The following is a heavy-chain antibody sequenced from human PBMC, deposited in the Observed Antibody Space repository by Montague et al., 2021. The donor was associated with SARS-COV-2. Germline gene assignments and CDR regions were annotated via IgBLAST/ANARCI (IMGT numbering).Heavy chain of an antibody. CDR3: TRGDVRYSSSWYLDY. CDR2: INHSGST. J-gene: IGHJ4*02. D-gene: IGHD6-13*01. V-gene: IGHV4-34*01. Sequence: SETLSLTCAVYGGSFSGYYWSWIRQPPGKGLEWIWEINHSGSTNYNPSLKSRVTISVDTSKNQFSLKLSSVTAADTAVYYCTRGDVRYSSSWYLDYWGRGTLVTVSS. CDR1: GGSFSGYY.